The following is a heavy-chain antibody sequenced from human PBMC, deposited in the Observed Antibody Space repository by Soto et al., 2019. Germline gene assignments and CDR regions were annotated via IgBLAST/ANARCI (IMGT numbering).Heavy chain of an antibody. CDR3: AKVGMVGTVLGSWFDP. V-gene: IGHV4-4*07. CDR2: IYTRGST. D-gene: IGHD6-19*01. CDR1: SGSISTYY. J-gene: IGHJ5*02. Sequence: LETLSLTCTVSSGSISTYYWSWIRQPAGKGLEWIGRIYTRGSTNYNPSLKSRVTMSVESKNQFSLKLSSVTAADTGVYYCAKVGMVGTVLGSWFDPWGQGILVTVS.